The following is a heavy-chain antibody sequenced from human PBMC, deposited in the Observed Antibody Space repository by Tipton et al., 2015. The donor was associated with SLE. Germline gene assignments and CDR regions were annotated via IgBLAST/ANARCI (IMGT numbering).Heavy chain of an antibody. CDR2: IDDGGSTI. V-gene: IGHV3-48*03. CDR3: ARASGSEGWYFDL. Sequence: GSLRLSCAASGFTFRSYEMNWVRQAPGKGLEWVSYIDDGGSTIYYADSVKGRFTISRDSAKNSLYLQMNSLRAEDTAVYYCARASGSEGWYFDLWGRGTLVT. J-gene: IGHJ2*01. CDR1: GFTFRSYE. D-gene: IGHD1-26*01.